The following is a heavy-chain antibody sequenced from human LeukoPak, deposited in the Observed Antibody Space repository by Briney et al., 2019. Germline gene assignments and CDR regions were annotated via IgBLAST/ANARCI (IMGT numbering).Heavy chain of an antibody. CDR3: ARGSFGRSGGRWGKIDP. CDR2: IYYSGST. V-gene: IGHV4-59*01. J-gene: IGHJ5*02. CDR1: GGSISSYY. D-gene: IGHD3-10*01. Sequence: KSSETLSLTCTVSGGSISSYYWSWIRQPPGKGLEWIGYIYYSGSTNYNPSLKSRVTISVDTSKNQFSLKLSSVTAADTAVYYCARGSFGRSGGRWGKIDPWGQGTLVTVSS.